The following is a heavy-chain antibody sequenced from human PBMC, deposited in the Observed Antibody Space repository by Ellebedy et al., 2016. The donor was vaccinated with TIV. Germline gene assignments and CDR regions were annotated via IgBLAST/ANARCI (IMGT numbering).Heavy chain of an antibody. CDR3: ARGCSTTTCSGEYSYTMAV. D-gene: IGHD2-2*01. CDR1: GYTLTGSY. CDR2: INPNTRDT. V-gene: IGHV1-2*02. Sequence: AASVKVSCKASGYTLTGSYMHWVRQAPGQGLEWMGWINPNTRDTSYAQNFQGRVTMTRDTSISTAYMELSRLRSDDTAVYYGARGCSTTTCSGEYSYTMAVWGQGTTVTVSS. J-gene: IGHJ6*02.